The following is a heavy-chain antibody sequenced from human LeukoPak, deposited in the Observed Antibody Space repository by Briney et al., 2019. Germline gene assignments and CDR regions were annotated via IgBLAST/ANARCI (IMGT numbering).Heavy chain of an antibody. V-gene: IGHV1-8*01. D-gene: IGHD3-3*01. CDR2: MNPNNGNR. CDR3: AREGQDFWSGYHDY. Sequence: AASVKVSCKASGYTFTSYDINWLRQATGQGLEWVGWMNPNNGNRGYAQSFQGRVTMTRDTSISTAYMELSSLRSDDTAVYYCAREGQDFWSGYHDYWGQGTLVTVSS. CDR1: GYTFTSYD. J-gene: IGHJ4*02.